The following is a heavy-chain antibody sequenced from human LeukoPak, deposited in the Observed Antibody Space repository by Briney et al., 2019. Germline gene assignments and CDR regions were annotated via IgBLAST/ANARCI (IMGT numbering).Heavy chain of an antibody. J-gene: IGHJ4*02. CDR3: AREGSFYDSSGLDY. CDR2: ISYDGTNQ. Sequence: GGSLRLSCAASGLTFSSYAIHWVRQAPGKGLEWVAVISYDGTNQYYADSVKDRFTISRDNSKNTLYLQMNSLSAEDSAVYYCAREGSFYDSSGLDYWGQGTPVTVSS. D-gene: IGHD3-22*01. V-gene: IGHV3-30*04. CDR1: GLTFSSYA.